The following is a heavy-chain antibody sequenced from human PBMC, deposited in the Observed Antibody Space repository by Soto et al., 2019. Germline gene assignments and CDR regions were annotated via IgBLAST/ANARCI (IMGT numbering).Heavy chain of an antibody. D-gene: IGHD2-15*01. J-gene: IGHJ5*02. CDR2: ISTGGENT. CDR1: GFTFRNYA. V-gene: IGHV3-23*01. Sequence: EEQLLESGGGLVQPGGSLRLSCTASGFTFRNYAMTWVRQAPGKGLEWVSAISTGGENTYYTDSLEGRFTISRDNSKNTLYLQMSSLRAEDTAVYYCAKKRYHRFDPWGQGTLVTVSS. CDR3: AKKRYHRFDP.